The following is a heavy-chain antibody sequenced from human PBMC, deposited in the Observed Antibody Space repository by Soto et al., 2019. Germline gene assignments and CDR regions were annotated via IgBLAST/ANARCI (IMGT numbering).Heavy chain of an antibody. Sequence: QVQLQESGPGLVKSSQTLSLTCTVSGGSISSGGNYWSWIRQHPGKGLVWLGYIYHSGSTYYNPSLKSRVTISVDTSKNPFSLKLNAATAADTAVYYCARARMVRGVIYYYGMDVWGQGTTVTVSS. CDR3: ARARMVRGVIYYYGMDV. CDR2: IYHSGST. CDR1: GGSISSGGNY. D-gene: IGHD3-10*01. V-gene: IGHV4-31*03. J-gene: IGHJ6*02.